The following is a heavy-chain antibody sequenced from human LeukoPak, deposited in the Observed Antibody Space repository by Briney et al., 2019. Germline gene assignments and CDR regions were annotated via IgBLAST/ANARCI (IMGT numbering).Heavy chain of an antibody. CDR3: ARDYYGSGSYSTDY. Sequence: VASVKVSCKASGYTFTGYQMHWVRQAPGQGLEWMGWINPNSGGTNYAQEFQGRVTITRDTSIGTAYMELSRLRSDDTAVYYCARDYYGSGSYSTDYWGQGTLVTVSS. CDR2: INPNSGGT. J-gene: IGHJ4*02. CDR1: GYTFTGYQ. D-gene: IGHD3-10*01. V-gene: IGHV1-2*02.